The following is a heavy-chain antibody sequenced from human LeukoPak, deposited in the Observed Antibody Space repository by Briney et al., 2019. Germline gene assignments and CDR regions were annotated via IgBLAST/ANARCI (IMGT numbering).Heavy chain of an antibody. Sequence: SETLSLTGTVSGGSISSSSYYWGWIRQPPGKGLEWIGSIYYSGSTYYNPSLKSRVTISVDTSKNQFSLKLSSVTAADTAVYYCARDGYNPIDYWGHGTLVTVSS. J-gene: IGHJ4*01. D-gene: IGHD5-24*01. V-gene: IGHV4-39*02. CDR2: IYYSGST. CDR3: ARDGYNPIDY. CDR1: GGSISSSSYY.